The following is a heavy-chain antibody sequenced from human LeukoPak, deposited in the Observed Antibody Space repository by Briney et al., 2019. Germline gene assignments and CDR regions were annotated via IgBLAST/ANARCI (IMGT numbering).Heavy chain of an antibody. D-gene: IGHD6-19*01. CDR1: GFTFTTYG. CDR3: AKGIVVAATSRGTFDY. J-gene: IGHJ4*02. Sequence: GGSLRLSCAASGFTFTTYGMSWVRQAPGKGLQWVSAISGSGGSTFYADFVRGRFTISRDNSKNTLYMQMNSLRAEDTAVYYCAKGIVVAATSRGTFDYWGQGTLVTVSS. V-gene: IGHV3-23*01. CDR2: ISGSGGST.